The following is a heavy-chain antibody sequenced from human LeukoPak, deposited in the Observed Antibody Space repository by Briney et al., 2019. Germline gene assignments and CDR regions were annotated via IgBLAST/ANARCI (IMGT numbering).Heavy chain of an antibody. D-gene: IGHD3-10*01. Sequence: GASVKVSCKASGGTFSSYAISWVRQAPGQGLEWMGGIIPIFGTANYAQKFEGRVTITADESTSTAYMELSSLRSEDTAVYYCARLSPGGRSDWGQGTLVTVSS. CDR2: IIPIFGTA. CDR1: GGTFSSYA. V-gene: IGHV1-69*13. J-gene: IGHJ4*02. CDR3: ARLSPGGRSD.